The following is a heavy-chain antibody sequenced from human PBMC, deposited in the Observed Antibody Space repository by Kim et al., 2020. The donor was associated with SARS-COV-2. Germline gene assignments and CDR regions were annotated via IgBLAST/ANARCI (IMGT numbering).Heavy chain of an antibody. Sequence: GGSLRLSCAASGFTFSSYGMHWVRQAPGKGLEWVAVISYDGSNKYYADSVKGRFTISRDNSKNTLYLQMNSLRAEDTAVYYCARDRSGNSDYWGQGTLVT. CDR2: ISYDGSNK. CDR1: GFTFSSYG. J-gene: IGHJ4*02. V-gene: IGHV3-33*05. D-gene: IGHD3-3*01. CDR3: ARDRSGNSDY.